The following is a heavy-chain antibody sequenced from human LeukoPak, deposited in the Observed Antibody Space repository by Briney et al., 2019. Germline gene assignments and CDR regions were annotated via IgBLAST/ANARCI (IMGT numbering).Heavy chain of an antibody. D-gene: IGHD7-27*01. CDR3: ARRLGIMRDPFDY. Sequence: PSETLSLTCAVSRYSIISGYYWGWIRQPPGKGLDWIGSIYHSGSTYYNPSLKSGGTISVETSKNQFSLKLSSVTGADTAVYYCARRLGIMRDPFDYWGQGTLVTVSS. J-gene: IGHJ4*02. V-gene: IGHV4-38-2*01. CDR2: IYHSGST. CDR1: RYSIISGYY.